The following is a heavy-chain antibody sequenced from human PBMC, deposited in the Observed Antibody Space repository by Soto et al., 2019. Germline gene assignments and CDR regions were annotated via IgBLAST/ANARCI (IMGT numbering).Heavy chain of an antibody. V-gene: IGHV3-23*01. Sequence: EVQLLESGGGLVQRGGSLRLSCAASGFTFSSYAMSWVRQAPGKGLEWVSVFSGYGGSTDYADSVKGRFTISRDNSKNTLYLQMNSLRAEDTAVYYCAKEPEAVLGTGWFDLWGQGTLVTVSS. CDR2: FSGYGGST. J-gene: IGHJ5*02. D-gene: IGHD6-19*01. CDR3: AKEPEAVLGTGWFDL. CDR1: GFTFSSYA.